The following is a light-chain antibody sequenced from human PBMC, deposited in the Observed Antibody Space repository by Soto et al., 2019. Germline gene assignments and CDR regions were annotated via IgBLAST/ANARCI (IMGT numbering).Light chain of an antibody. CDR2: SAS. Sequence: DIPMTQSPSSLSASVGDRVTITCRSSQNIRTYLNWYQHKPGEAPNLLIYSASTLQSGVPSRFSGSGSGTDFTLIISSLQPEDLATYYCQHTYSIPPWTFGQGTKVEI. V-gene: IGKV1-39*01. J-gene: IGKJ1*01. CDR1: QNIRTY. CDR3: QHTYSIPPWT.